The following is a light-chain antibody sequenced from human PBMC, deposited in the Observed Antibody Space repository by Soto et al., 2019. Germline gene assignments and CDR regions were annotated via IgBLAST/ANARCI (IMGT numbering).Light chain of an antibody. CDR1: SSNIGSNT. Sequence: QSVLPQPPSASGTPGQRVPLSCSGTSSNIGSNTVNWYQHLPGTAPKLLIYSHNQRPSGVPDRFSGSRSGTSASLAISGLQSADEADYYCATWDDSLNGVVFGGGTKVTVL. CDR2: SHN. J-gene: IGLJ2*01. CDR3: ATWDDSLNGVV. V-gene: IGLV1-44*01.